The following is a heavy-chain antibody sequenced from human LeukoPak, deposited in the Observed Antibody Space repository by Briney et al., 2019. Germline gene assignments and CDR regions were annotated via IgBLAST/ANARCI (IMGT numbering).Heavy chain of an antibody. Sequence: GGSLRLSCAASGFTFSSYEMNWVRQAPGKGLEWVSYISSSGSTIYYADSVKGRFTISRDNAKNSLYPQMNSLRAEDTAVYYCARGAGSSPRIYFDYWGQGTLVTVSS. CDR1: GFTFSSYE. CDR2: ISSSGSTI. CDR3: ARGAGSSPRIYFDY. V-gene: IGHV3-48*03. D-gene: IGHD6-6*01. J-gene: IGHJ4*02.